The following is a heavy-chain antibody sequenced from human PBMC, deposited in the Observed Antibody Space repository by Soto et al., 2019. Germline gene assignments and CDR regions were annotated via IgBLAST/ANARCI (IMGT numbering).Heavy chain of an antibody. CDR2: ISCGSSYT. Sequence: VGSLRLSCAASGFTFSDYYMSWIRQAPGKGLEWGSYISCGSSYTNSADSVKDRFTLSSDNSKDSLYLQRNSLRAEDTAVEYCARSGGTGDSLTGYSSPGDYYGMEGRGQGTTVTVSS. J-gene: IGHJ6*02. CDR3: ARSGGTGDSLTGYSSPGDYYGMEG. V-gene: IGHV3-11*06. CDR1: GFTFSDYY. D-gene: IGHD3-9*01.